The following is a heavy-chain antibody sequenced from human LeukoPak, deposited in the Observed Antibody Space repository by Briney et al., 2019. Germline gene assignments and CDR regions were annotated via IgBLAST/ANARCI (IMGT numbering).Heavy chain of an antibody. CDR3: ARVGGRYSPLGY. D-gene: IGHD3-16*02. Sequence: GGSLRLSCAASGFTFSSYWMSWVRPAPGKGLEWVANIKQDGSEKYYVDSVKGRFTISRDNDKNSLFLQMTSLRAEDTAVYYCARVGGRYSPLGYWGQGTLVTVSS. CDR2: IKQDGSEK. V-gene: IGHV3-7*01. CDR1: GFTFSSYW. J-gene: IGHJ4*02.